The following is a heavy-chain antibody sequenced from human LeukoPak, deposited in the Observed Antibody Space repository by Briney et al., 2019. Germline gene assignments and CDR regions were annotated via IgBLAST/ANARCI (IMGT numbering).Heavy chain of an antibody. Sequence: SQTLSLTCTVSGGSISSGGYYWSWIRQPPGKGLEWLGYIYHSGSTYYNPSLKSRVTISVDRSKNQFSLKLSSVTAADTAMYYCARVNGYSSGWYSVDYWGQGTLVTVSS. D-gene: IGHD6-19*01. CDR2: IYHSGST. J-gene: IGHJ4*02. CDR1: GGSISSGGYY. CDR3: ARVNGYSSGWYSVDY. V-gene: IGHV4-30-2*01.